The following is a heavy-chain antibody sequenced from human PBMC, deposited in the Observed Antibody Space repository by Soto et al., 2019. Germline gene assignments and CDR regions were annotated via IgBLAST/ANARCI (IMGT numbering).Heavy chain of an antibody. V-gene: IGHV4-34*01. CDR1: GGSFSGYY. Sequence: SETLSLTCAVYGGSFSGYYWSWIRQPPGKGLEWIGEINHSGSTNYNPSLKSRVTISVDTSKNQFSLKLSSVTAADTAVYYCARHDRGRSPNWAQGNLVPVSS. CDR2: INHSGST. CDR3: ARHDRGRSPN. D-gene: IGHD3-3*01. J-gene: IGHJ4*02.